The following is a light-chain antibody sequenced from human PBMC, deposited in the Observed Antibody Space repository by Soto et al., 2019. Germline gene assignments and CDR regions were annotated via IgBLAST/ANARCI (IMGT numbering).Light chain of an antibody. V-gene: IGLV1-40*01. CDR1: SSNIGAGYD. Sequence: QSVLTQAPSVSGAPGQRVTISCTGSSSNIGAGYDVHWYQQLPGTAPKLLIYGNSNRPSGVPDRFSGSKSGTSASLAITGLQAEDEADYYCQPYDSSLSGSVVFGGGTKLTVL. CDR3: QPYDSSLSGSVV. CDR2: GNS. J-gene: IGLJ2*01.